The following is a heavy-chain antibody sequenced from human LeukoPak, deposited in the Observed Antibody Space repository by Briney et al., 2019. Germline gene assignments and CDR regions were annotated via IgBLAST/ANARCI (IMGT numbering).Heavy chain of an antibody. Sequence: SQTLSLTCTVSAGSIDSGGYYWSWIRQHPGKGLEGIGNIFYTGTTKYNPSLKSRVTISVDTSKNQFSLKLSSVTAADTAVYYCGRDRSSYNSYGMDVWGKGTTVTVSS. CDR1: AGSIDSGGYY. CDR3: GRDRSSYNSYGMDV. CDR2: IFYTGTT. J-gene: IGHJ6*04. V-gene: IGHV4-31*03.